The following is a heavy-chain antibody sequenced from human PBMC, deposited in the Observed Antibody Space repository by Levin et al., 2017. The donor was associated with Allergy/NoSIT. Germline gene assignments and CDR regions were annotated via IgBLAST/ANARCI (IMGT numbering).Heavy chain of an antibody. V-gene: IGHV4-59*01. Sequence: SQTLSLTCTVSGGSISSSYWSWIRQPPGKGLEWIGYIYYSGSTNYNPSLKSRVTISVDTSKNQFSLKLSSVTAADTAVYYCARGGQQLVNWFDPWGQGTLVTVSS. D-gene: IGHD6-13*01. CDR3: ARGGQQLVNWFDP. CDR2: IYYSGST. J-gene: IGHJ5*02. CDR1: GGSISSSY.